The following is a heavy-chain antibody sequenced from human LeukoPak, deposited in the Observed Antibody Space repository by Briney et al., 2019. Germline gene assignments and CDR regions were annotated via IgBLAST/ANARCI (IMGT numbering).Heavy chain of an antibody. V-gene: IGHV3-11*04. Sequence: GGSLRLSCAASGFTFSDYYMSWIRQAQGKGLEWVSYISSSGSTIYYADSVKGRLSISRDHAKNPPYLQMDRLRAANTAVICWARDPVYGCNSRGDYWGQGTLVTVSS. J-gene: IGHJ4*02. CDR1: GFTFSDYY. D-gene: IGHD4-23*01. CDR2: ISSSGSTI. CDR3: ARDPVYGCNSRGDY.